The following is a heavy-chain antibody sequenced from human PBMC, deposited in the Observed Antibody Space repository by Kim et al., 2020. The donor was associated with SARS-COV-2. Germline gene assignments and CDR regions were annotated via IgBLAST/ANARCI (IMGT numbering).Heavy chain of an antibody. CDR1: GFTFSSYA. CDR2: ISYDGSNK. V-gene: IGHV3-30*04. CDR3: SKLAGTGLVY. Sequence: GGSLRLSCAASGFTFSSYAMHWVRQAPGKGLEWVAVISYDGSNKYYADSVKGRFTISRDNSKNTLYLQMNSLRAEDTAVYYCSKLAGTGLVYWGQGTLVTVSS. D-gene: IGHD6-13*01. J-gene: IGHJ4*02.